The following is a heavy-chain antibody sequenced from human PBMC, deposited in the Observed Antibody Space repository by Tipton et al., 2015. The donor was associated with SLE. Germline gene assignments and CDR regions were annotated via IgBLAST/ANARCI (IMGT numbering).Heavy chain of an antibody. CDR2: IYDSGST. V-gene: IGHV4-59*08. CDR3: ARQRGVGYYDFPRWFDP. CDR1: GGSISGHY. Sequence: TLSLTCTVSGGSISGHYRSWIRQPPGKGLEWIGYIYDSGSTSYNPSLKSRVTISEDTSRQQFSLKLSSLTAADTAVFYCARQRGVGYYDFPRWFDPWGQGTLVTVSP. J-gene: IGHJ5*02. D-gene: IGHD3-3*01.